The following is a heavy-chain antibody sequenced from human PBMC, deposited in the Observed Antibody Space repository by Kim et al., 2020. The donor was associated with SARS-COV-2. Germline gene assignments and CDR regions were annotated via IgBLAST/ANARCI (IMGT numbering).Heavy chain of an antibody. Sequence: GGSLRLSCSASGFTFSSYAMHWVRQAPGKGLEYVSAISSNGGSTYYADSVKGRFTISRDNSKNTLYLQMSSLRAEDTAVYYCVKAFGYSSSWADYWGQGTLVTVSS. V-gene: IGHV3-64D*06. CDR3: VKAFGYSSSWADY. J-gene: IGHJ4*02. CDR2: ISSNGGST. CDR1: GFTFSSYA. D-gene: IGHD6-13*01.